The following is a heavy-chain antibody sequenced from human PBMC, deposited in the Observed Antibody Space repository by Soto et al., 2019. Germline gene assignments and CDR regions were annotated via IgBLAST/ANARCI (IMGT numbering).Heavy chain of an antibody. V-gene: IGHV4-39*01. CDR1: GGSISSSSYY. Sequence: SETLSLTCTVSGGSISSSSYYWGWIRQPPGKGLEWIGSIYYSGSTYYNPSLKSRVTISVDTSKNQFSLKLSAVTAADTAVYYCARLLAVAGTLDFEHWGQGTLVTVSS. CDR2: IYYSGST. CDR3: ARLLAVAGTLDFEH. J-gene: IGHJ4*02. D-gene: IGHD6-19*01.